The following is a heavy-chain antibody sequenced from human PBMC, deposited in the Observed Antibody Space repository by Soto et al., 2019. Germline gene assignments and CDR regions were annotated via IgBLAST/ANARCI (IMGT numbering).Heavy chain of an antibody. J-gene: IGHJ4*02. CDR3: ARDKGYAAAADS. D-gene: IGHD6-13*01. Sequence: QVHLVESGGGLVKPGGSLRLSCAASGFTFSDHYMSWIRQAPEKGLEWIAYISASGSYTNYAHFLKGRFTISRDNGNNSLYLQMNSLRDEDTAIYYCARDKGYAAAADSWGQGTLVTVSS. CDR2: ISASGSYT. CDR1: GFTFSDHY. V-gene: IGHV3-11*05.